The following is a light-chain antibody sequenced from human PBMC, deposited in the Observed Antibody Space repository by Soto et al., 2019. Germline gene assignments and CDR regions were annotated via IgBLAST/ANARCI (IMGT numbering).Light chain of an antibody. J-gene: IGLJ2*01. Sequence: QSALTQPRSVSGSPGQSVTISCTGTSSDVGDYNYVSWYQLHPGKAPKLMILDVSKRPSGVPDRFSGSKSGDTASLSISGLQAEDEADYYCCSYAGSYTFVFGGGTKVTVL. CDR3: CSYAGSYTFV. CDR1: SSDVGDYNY. CDR2: DVS. V-gene: IGLV2-11*01.